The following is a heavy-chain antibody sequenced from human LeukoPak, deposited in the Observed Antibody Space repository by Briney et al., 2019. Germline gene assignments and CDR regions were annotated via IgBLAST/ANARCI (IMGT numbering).Heavy chain of an antibody. CDR2: IGGSGSGYST. V-gene: IGHV3-23*01. D-gene: IGHD1-1*01. CDR1: GFTFSSYA. Sequence: HTGGSLRLSCAASGFTFSSYAMSWVRQAPGKGLEWVSSIGGSGSGYSTYYADSVKGRFTISRDNAENSLYLQMNSLRAEDTAFYYCARESRPEGRLIDIDFWGQGTLVTVSS. CDR3: ARESRPEGRLIDIDF. J-gene: IGHJ4*02.